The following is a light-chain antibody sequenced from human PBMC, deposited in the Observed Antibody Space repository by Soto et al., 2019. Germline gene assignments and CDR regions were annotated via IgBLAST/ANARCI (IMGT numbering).Light chain of an antibody. J-gene: IGKJ1*01. Sequence: EIVLTQSPGTLSLSPGERATLSCRASQSISSSYLAWFQHKPGQALRLLIYGASNRATGIPDRLSGSGSGTDFTLTISRLEPEAFAVYYCQQYGTSSWMFGQGTKVQIK. V-gene: IGKV3-20*01. CDR3: QQYGTSSWM. CDR1: QSISSSY. CDR2: GAS.